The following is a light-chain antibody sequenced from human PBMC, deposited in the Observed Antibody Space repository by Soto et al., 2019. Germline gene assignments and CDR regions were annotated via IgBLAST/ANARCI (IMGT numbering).Light chain of an antibody. CDR1: SSDVGEENY. CDR3: SSFAGSPVV. Sequence: QSVLTQPPSASGSPGQSVTITCSGTSSDVGEENYVSWYQQHPGKVPKLILYEVSKRPSGVRDRFSGSRSGNTASLTVSGLQAEDEADYYCSSFAGSPVVFGGGTKLTVL. J-gene: IGLJ2*01. CDR2: EVS. V-gene: IGLV2-8*01.